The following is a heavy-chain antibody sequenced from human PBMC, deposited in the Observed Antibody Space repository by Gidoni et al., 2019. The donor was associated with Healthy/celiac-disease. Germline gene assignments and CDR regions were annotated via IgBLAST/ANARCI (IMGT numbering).Heavy chain of an antibody. CDR2: IYHSGST. D-gene: IGHD6-13*01. CDR3: ARASSWYRGFDY. CDR1: GGSITSSTW. J-gene: IGHJ4*02. Sequence: VQLQASAPGLVNPSGTLSLTCAVSGGSITSSTWWSWVRQPPGKGLEWIGEIYHSGSTNYNPSLKSRVTISVDKSKNQFSLKLSSVTAADTAVYYCARASSWYRGFDYWGQGTLVTVSS. V-gene: IGHV4-4*02.